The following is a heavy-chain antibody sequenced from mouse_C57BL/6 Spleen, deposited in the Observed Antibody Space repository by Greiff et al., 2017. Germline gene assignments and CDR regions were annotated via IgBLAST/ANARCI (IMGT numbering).Heavy chain of an antibody. Sequence: EVQLQQSGPELVKPGASVKISCKASGYTFTDYYMNWVKQSHGKSLEWIGDINPNNGGTSYNQKFKGKATLTVDKSSSTAYMELRSLTSEDSAVYYCAREGYEYLTGAMDYWGQGTSVTVSS. J-gene: IGHJ4*01. CDR1: GYTFTDYY. CDR3: AREGYEYLTGAMDY. D-gene: IGHD5-1*01. V-gene: IGHV1-26*01. CDR2: INPNNGGT.